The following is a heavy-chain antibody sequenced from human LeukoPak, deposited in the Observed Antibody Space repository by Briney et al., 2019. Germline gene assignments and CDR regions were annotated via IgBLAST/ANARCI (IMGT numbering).Heavy chain of an antibody. CDR1: GGSISTSNYY. D-gene: IGHD3-10*01. CDR3: ARDGLWFGEGPWFDP. V-gene: IGHV4-39*07. J-gene: IGHJ5*02. CDR2: IYYTGST. Sequence: PSETLSLTCTVSGGSISTSNYYWGWIRQPPGKGLEWIGNIYYTGSTSYNPSLRSRVTISVDTSKNQFSLNLRSMTAADTAVYYCARDGLWFGEGPWFDPWGQGTLVTVSS.